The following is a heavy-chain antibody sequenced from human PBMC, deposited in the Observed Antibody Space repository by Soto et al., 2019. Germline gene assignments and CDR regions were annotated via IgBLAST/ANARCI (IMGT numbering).Heavy chain of an antibody. CDR2: IYYSGST. V-gene: IGHV4-39*01. CDR1: GGSISSSSYY. D-gene: IGHD2-15*01. Sequence: PSETLSLTCTVSGGSISSSSYYWGWIRQPPGKGLEWIGSIYYSGSTYYNPSLKSRVTISVDTSKNQFSLKLSSVTAADTAVYYCELGYCSGGSCYSLNWGQGTLVTVSS. CDR3: ELGYCSGGSCYSLN. J-gene: IGHJ4*02.